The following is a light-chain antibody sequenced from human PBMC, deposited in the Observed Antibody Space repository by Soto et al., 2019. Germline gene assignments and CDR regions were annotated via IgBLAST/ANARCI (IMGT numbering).Light chain of an antibody. CDR3: QQYGSSPPS. J-gene: IGKJ2*01. V-gene: IGKV3-20*01. CDR1: QSVSSSY. CDR2: GAS. Sequence: PGERVTLSCRASQSVSSSYLTWYQQKPGQAPRLLIDGASSRATGSPDRFSGSGSATDFTLTISRLEPEDSAVYFCQQYGSSPPSFGQGTKLEIK.